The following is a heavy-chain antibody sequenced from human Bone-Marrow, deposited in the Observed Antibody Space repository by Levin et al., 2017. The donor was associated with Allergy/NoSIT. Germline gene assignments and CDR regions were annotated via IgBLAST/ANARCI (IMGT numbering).Heavy chain of an antibody. CDR3: ARDPVVLGDFGYYFDY. V-gene: IGHV3-33*01. CDR1: GFTFSSYG. Sequence: GESLKISCAASGFTFSSYGMHWVRQAPGKGLEWVAVIWYDGSNKYYADSVKGRFTISRDNSKNTLYLQMNSLRAEDTAVYYCARDPVVLGDFGYYFDYWGQGTLVTVSS. CDR2: IWYDGSNK. D-gene: IGHD4-23*01. J-gene: IGHJ4*02.